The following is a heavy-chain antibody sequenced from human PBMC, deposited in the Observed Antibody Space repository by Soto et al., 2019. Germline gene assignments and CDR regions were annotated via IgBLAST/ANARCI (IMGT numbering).Heavy chain of an antibody. V-gene: IGHV3-7*01. Sequence: EVQLVESGGGLVQPGGSLRLSCAASGFSFSSYWMSWVRQAPGKGLGWVANIKQDGSEQYYVDSVKGRFTSSRDNAKNSLYLQMNSLRAEDTAVYYCARVQVTRGYNWFDPWGQGTLVTVSS. CDR2: IKQDGSEQ. J-gene: IGHJ5*02. D-gene: IGHD4-4*01. CDR3: ARVQVTRGYNWFDP. CDR1: GFSFSSYW.